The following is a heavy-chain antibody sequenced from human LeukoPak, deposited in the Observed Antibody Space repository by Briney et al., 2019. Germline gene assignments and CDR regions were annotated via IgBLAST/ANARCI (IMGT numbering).Heavy chain of an antibody. D-gene: IGHD1-14*01. V-gene: IGHV3-11*01. J-gene: IGHJ5*02. CDR1: GFTFSDYY. Sequence: GGSLRLSCAASGFTFSDYYINWIRQAPGRGLEWIAYITGSDDSVFYADSVKGRFSVSRDNAANSVFLQMDSLRVDDSAVYYCTRDPEYSDTWGPGTRVTVSS. CDR3: TRDPEYSDT. CDR2: ITGSDDSV.